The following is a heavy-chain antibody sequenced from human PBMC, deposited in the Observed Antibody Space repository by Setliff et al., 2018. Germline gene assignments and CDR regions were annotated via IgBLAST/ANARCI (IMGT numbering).Heavy chain of an antibody. Sequence: GGSLRLSCAASGFTFSTYRMHWVRQAPGKGLEWVAVIWDDGVKKYHADSVKGRFTISRDNSKKSLYLQMDSLRADDTAVYYCARSEANGGHDPFDIWGQGTMVTVSS. D-gene: IGHD5-12*01. J-gene: IGHJ3*02. V-gene: IGHV3-33*08. CDR2: IWDDGVKK. CDR3: ARSEANGGHDPFDI. CDR1: GFTFSTYR.